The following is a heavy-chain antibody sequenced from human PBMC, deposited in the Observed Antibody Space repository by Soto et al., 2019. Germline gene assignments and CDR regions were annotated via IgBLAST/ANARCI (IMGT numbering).Heavy chain of an antibody. J-gene: IGHJ6*02. CDR1: GYSFTSYW. Sequence: GESLKISCKGSGYSFTSYWISWVRQMPGKGLEWMGRIDPSDSYTNYSPSFQGHVTISADKSISTAYLQWSSLQASDTAMYYCARRDGYSDGLHYYYGMDVWGQGTTVTVSS. CDR3: ARRDGYSDGLHYYYGMDV. CDR2: IDPSDSYT. V-gene: IGHV5-10-1*01. D-gene: IGHD5-18*01.